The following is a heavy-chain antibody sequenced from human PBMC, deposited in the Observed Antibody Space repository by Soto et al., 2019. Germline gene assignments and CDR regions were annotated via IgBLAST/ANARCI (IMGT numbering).Heavy chain of an antibody. Sequence: QVQLVQSGAEVKKPGASVKVSCKASGYTFTSYGISWVRQAPGQGLEWMGWISAYNGNTNYAQKLQGRVTMTTDTHTGTAYMELRSLRSDDTGGYYCARDLGPYCRGGSGYSGWFDPWGQGTLVTVSS. J-gene: IGHJ5*02. CDR3: ARDLGPYCRGGSGYSGWFDP. CDR2: ISAYNGNT. D-gene: IGHD2-15*01. V-gene: IGHV1-18*01. CDR1: GYTFTSYG.